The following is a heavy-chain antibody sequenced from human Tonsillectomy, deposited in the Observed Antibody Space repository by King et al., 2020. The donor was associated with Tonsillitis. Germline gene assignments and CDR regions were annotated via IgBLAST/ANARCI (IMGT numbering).Heavy chain of an antibody. CDR3: ARDIGVGYFDY. V-gene: IGHV3-53*01. J-gene: IGHJ4*02. D-gene: IGHD2-15*01. CDR2: IYSGGST. Sequence: LVESGGGLIQPGGSLRLSCAASGFIVSTKYMSWVRQAPGTGLEWVSIIYSGGSTYYADSVKGRFTISRDNSKNTVYLQMNSLRAEDTAVYYCARDIGVGYFDYWGQGTLVTVSS. CDR1: GFIVSTKY.